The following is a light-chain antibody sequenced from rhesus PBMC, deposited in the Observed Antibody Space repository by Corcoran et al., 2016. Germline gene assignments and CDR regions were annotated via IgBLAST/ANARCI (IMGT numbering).Light chain of an antibody. V-gene: IGKV1-69*01. CDR3: QQHYNSPYS. Sequence: DIQMTQSPSSLSASVGDRVTITCRASQGISKWLDWYQQKPGKAPKLLIYRESNLETGVPSRFSGSGSGTAVTLTISSLQPEDIATYYCQQHYNSPYSFGQGTKVEIK. CDR2: RES. J-gene: IGKJ2*01. CDR1: QGISKW.